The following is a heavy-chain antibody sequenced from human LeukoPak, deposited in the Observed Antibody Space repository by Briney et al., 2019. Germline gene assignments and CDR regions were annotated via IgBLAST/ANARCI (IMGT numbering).Heavy chain of an antibody. CDR2: IRSKAYGATT. CDR1: GFTFGDYA. V-gene: IGHV3-49*04. J-gene: IGHJ4*02. CDR3: TRGYYYLY. Sequence: GGSLRLSCTASGFTFGDYAMSWVRQAPGKGLEWVGFIRSKAYGATTEYAASVKGRFTISRDDSKSIAYLQMNSLKAEDTAVYYCTRGYYYLYWGQGTLVTVSS. D-gene: IGHD3-10*01.